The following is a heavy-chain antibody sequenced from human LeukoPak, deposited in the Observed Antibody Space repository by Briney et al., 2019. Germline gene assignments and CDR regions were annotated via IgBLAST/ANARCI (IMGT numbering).Heavy chain of an antibody. D-gene: IGHD3-22*01. Sequence: GGSLRLSCAASGFTVSSNYMSWVRQAPGKGLEWVSVIYSGGSTYYADSVKGRFTISRDNSKNTLYLQMNSLRAEDTAVYYCAKLSGYYYDSSGYYLLDYWGQGTLVTVSS. V-gene: IGHV3-53*01. CDR3: AKLSGYYYDSSGYYLLDY. J-gene: IGHJ4*02. CDR2: IYSGGST. CDR1: GFTVSSNY.